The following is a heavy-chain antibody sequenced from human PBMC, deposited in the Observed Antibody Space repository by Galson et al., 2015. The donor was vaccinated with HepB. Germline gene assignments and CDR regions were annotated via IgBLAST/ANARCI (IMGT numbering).Heavy chain of an antibody. CDR3: ARDGDFWSGYYEGNWFDP. J-gene: IGHJ5*02. CDR1: GYTFTSYG. D-gene: IGHD3-3*01. V-gene: IGHV7-4-1*02. Sequence: SVKVSCKASGYTFTSYGITWVRQAPGQGLEWMGWINTNTGNPTYAQGFTGRFVFSLDTSVSTAYLQISSLKAEDTAVYYCARDGDFWSGYYEGNWFDPWGQGTLVTVSS. CDR2: INTNTGNP.